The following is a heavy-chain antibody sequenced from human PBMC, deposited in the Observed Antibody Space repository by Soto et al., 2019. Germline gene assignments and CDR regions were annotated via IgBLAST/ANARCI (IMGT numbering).Heavy chain of an antibody. J-gene: IGHJ6*03. CDR2: ISGSGGST. CDR3: AKDRAYYYYYMDV. Sequence: HPGGSLRLSCAASGFTFSSYAMSWVRQAPGKGLEWVSAISGSGGSTYYADSVKGRFTISRDNSKNTLYLQMNSLRAEDTAVYYCAKDRAYYYYYMDVWGKGTTVTVSS. CDR1: GFTFSSYA. V-gene: IGHV3-23*01.